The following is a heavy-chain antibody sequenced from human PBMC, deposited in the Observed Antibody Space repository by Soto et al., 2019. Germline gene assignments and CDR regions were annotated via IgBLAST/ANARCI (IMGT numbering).Heavy chain of an antibody. CDR3: ARLTGIPEIAPTEEDY. D-gene: IGHD2-21*01. J-gene: IGHJ4*02. CDR1: GLTLSMWT. CDR2: LGVSDDI. Sequence: EVQLVQSGGGLVKPGGSLRLSCAASGLTLSMWTLNWVRQTPGKGLEWVSSLGVSDDISYAASVKGRFTMSRDRSKNVVYLQMDRLRAEDTGVYYCARLTGIPEIAPTEEDYWGQGTPVTVSA. V-gene: IGHV3-21*06.